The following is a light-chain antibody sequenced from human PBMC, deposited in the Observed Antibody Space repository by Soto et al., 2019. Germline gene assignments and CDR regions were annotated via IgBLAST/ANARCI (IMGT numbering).Light chain of an antibody. CDR3: QQYNNWPPT. CDR2: DAS. CDR1: RSVSSK. Sequence: EIVMTQSPATLSVSPGERATLSCRASRSVSSKLARYQQKPGQAPRLLMYDASIRSTGIPPRFSGSGSGTHFTLTISILQSEDSTVYYCQQYNNWPPTFGGGNKVEIK. J-gene: IGKJ4*01. V-gene: IGKV3D-15*03.